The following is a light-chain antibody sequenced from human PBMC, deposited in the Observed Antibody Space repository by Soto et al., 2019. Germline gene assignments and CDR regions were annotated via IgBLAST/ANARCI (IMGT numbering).Light chain of an antibody. CDR3: SSYASSATRV. J-gene: IGLJ3*02. CDR2: DVS. CDR1: SSDVGGYNS. V-gene: IGLV2-14*01. Sequence: QSVLTQPDSVSGSPGQSITISCTGTSSDVGGYNSVSWYQQHPGKAPQLMIYDVSYRPSGFSDRFSGSKSGNTTSLTVSGLRAQYEADYYCSSYASSATRVFGGGTKLTVL.